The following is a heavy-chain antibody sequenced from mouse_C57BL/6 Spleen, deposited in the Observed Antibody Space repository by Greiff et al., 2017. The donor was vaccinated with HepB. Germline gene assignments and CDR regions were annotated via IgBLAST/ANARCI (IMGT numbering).Heavy chain of an antibody. D-gene: IGHD1-1*01. Sequence: QVQLKESGAELARPGASVKLSCKASGYTFTSYGISWVKQRTGQGLEWIGEIYPRSGNTYYNEKFKGKATLTADKSSSTAYMELRSLTSEDSAVYFCAGYYYGSSYDWFAYWGQGTLVTVSA. CDR2: IYPRSGNT. J-gene: IGHJ3*01. CDR3: AGYYYGSSYDWFAY. CDR1: GYTFTSYG. V-gene: IGHV1-81*01.